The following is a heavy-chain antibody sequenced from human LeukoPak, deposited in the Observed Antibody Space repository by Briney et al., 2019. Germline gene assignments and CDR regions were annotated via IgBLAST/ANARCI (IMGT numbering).Heavy chain of an antibody. CDR2: ISAYNGNT. Sequence: ASVKVSCKASGYTFTSYGISWVRQAPGQGLEWMGWISAYNGNTNYAQKPQGGVTMTTDTSTSTAYMELRSLRSDDTAVYYCARVAGAAAEYYGMDVWGQGTTVTVSS. CDR3: ARVAGAAAEYYGMDV. CDR1: GYTFTSYG. J-gene: IGHJ6*02. V-gene: IGHV1-18*01. D-gene: IGHD6-13*01.